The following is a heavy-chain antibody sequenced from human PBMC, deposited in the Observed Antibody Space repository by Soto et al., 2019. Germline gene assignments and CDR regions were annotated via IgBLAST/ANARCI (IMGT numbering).Heavy chain of an antibody. Sequence: PWKNLSLTCTVSGGSISSGDYYWSWIRQPPGKGLEWIGYIYYSGSTYYNPSLKSRVTISVDTSKNQFSLKLSSVTAADTAVYYCAREVCSNLRYSYLGMDALGEGITVTVPS. J-gene: IGHJ6*04. CDR2: IYYSGST. CDR1: GGSISSGDYY. D-gene: IGHD2-2*01. CDR3: AREVCSNLRYSYLGMDA. V-gene: IGHV4-30-4*01.